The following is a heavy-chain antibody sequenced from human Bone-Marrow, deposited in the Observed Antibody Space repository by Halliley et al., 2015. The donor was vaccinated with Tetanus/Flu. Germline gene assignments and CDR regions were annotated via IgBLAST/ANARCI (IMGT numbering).Heavy chain of an antibody. V-gene: IGHV3-48*03. CDR3: ARDAGYCSRSNCYGSFDY. J-gene: IGHJ4*01. D-gene: IGHD2-15*01. CDR2: ISDRGSTT. CDR1: GFTFSDYE. Sequence: SLRLSCAASGFTFSDYEMNRVRQAPGKGLEWISYISDRGSTTFYADSVKGRFTVSRDNAKNSLYLQMNTLRAEDTAVYFCARDAGYCSRSNCYGSFDYWGHGAPVTVSS.